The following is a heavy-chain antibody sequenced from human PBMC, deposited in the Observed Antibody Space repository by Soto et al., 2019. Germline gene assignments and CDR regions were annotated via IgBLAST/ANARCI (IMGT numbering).Heavy chain of an antibody. CDR1: GGSISSGGYY. V-gene: IGHV4-31*03. J-gene: IGHJ6*03. D-gene: IGHD3-10*01. Sequence: PSETLSLTCTVSGGSISSGGYYWSWIRQHPGKGLEWIGYIYYSGSTYYNPSLKSRVTISVDTSKNQFSLKLSSVTAADTALYYCARDRMVRGPDSYYMDVWGKGTTVTVSS. CDR3: ARDRMVRGPDSYYMDV. CDR2: IYYSGST.